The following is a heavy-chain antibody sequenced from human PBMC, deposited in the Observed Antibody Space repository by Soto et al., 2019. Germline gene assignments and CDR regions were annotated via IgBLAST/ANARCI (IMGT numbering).Heavy chain of an antibody. CDR1: GGTFSSYA. V-gene: IGHV1-69*06. J-gene: IGHJ5*02. CDR2: IIPIFGTA. D-gene: IGHD3-22*01. CDR3: ARDFDDYYDSSGYYPNWFHP. Sequence: QVQLVQSGAEVKKPGSSVKVSCKASGGTFSSYAISWVRQAPGQGLEWMGGIIPIFGTANYAQKFQGRVTITADKSTSTAYMELSSLRSEDKAVYYCARDFDDYYDSSGYYPNWFHPWGQGTLVTVSS.